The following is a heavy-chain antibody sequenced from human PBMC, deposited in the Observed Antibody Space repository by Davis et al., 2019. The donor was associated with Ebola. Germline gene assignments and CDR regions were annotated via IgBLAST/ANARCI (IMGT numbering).Heavy chain of an antibody. Sequence: ASVKVSCKASGYTFTSYGISWVRQAPGQGLEWMGWISAYNGNTNYAQKLQGRVTMTTDTSTSTAYMELRSLRSDDTAVYYCARGECSSTSCYSNYYYGMDVWDQGTTVTVSS. CDR2: ISAYNGNT. CDR3: ARGECSSTSCYSNYYYGMDV. CDR1: GYTFTSYG. J-gene: IGHJ6*02. D-gene: IGHD2-2*01. V-gene: IGHV1-18*01.